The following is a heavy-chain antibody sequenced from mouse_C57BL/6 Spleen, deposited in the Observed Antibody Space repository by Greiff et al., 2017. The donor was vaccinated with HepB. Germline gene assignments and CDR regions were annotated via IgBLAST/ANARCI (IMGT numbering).Heavy chain of an antibody. J-gene: IGHJ3*01. Sequence: VQLKESGAELVRPGASVKLSCTASGFNIKDYYMHWVKQRPEQGLEWIGRIDPEDGDTEYAPKFQGKATMTADTASNTAYLQLSSLTSEDTAVYYFTTDYYGSSYSWFAYWGQGTLVTVSA. CDR1: GFNIKDYY. V-gene: IGHV14-1*01. CDR2: IDPEDGDT. CDR3: TTDYYGSSYSWFAY. D-gene: IGHD1-1*01.